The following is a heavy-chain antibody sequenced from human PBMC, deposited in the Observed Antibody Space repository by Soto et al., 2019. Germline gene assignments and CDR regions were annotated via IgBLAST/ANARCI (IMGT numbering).Heavy chain of an antibody. CDR2: IYYSGST. J-gene: IGHJ3*02. CDR3: ARPLGYCSGGSCSEAFDI. D-gene: IGHD2-15*01. Sequence: PSETLSLTCTVSGGSISSSSYYWGWIRQPPGKGLEWIGSIYYSGSTYYKTSLKSRVTISVDTSKNQFSLKLSSVTAADTAVYYCARPLGYCSGGSCSEAFDIWGQGTMVTVSS. CDR1: GGSISSSSYY. V-gene: IGHV4-39*01.